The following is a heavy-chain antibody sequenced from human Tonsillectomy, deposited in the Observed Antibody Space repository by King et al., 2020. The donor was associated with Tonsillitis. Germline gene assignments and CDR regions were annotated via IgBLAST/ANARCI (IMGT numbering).Heavy chain of an antibody. V-gene: IGHV1-46*03. J-gene: IGHJ5*02. CDR3: TSTAPSTMVTAPFGT. CDR2: INPRDGST. CDR1: GFTFTSYF. D-gene: IGHD4-23*01. Sequence: QLVQSGAEVKKPGASVKISCKASGFTFTSYFMHWVRQAPGQGLEWMGVINPRDGSTSYAQKVQGRVTMTRDTSTSSVYMELASLRYDDSAVYYCTSTAPSTMVTAPFGTWGQGTLVIVSS.